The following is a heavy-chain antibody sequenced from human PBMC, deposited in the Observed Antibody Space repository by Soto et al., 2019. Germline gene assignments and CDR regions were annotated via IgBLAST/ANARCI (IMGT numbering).Heavy chain of an antibody. CDR2: VTGTGGRT. D-gene: IGHD5-18*01. CDR1: GFTFTAYA. CDR3: AKGTTEYSYGTYFFYYGMDV. V-gene: IGHV3-23*01. Sequence: EVQLLESGGDLVQPGGSLRLSCAASGFTFTAYAMTWVRQAPGKGLEWVSGVTGTGGRTYYADSVRGRFTISRDSSKNTLYLQMNGLRAEDKAIYYCAKGTTEYSYGTYFFYYGMDVWGQGTPVTVSS. J-gene: IGHJ6*02.